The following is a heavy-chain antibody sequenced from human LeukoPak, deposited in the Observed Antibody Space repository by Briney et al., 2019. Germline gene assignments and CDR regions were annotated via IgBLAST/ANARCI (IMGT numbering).Heavy chain of an antibody. V-gene: IGHV3-7*03. CDR2: IKEDGSEK. J-gene: IGHJ4*02. CDR3: ARVLVGALDY. Sequence: GGSLRLSCAASGFTFSSYGMHWVRQAPGKGLEWVANIKEDGSEKSYVDSVKGRFTISRDNAKNLLYLQMNSLRAEETAVYYCARVLVGALDYWGQGTLVTVSS. CDR1: GFTFSSYG. D-gene: IGHD1-26*01.